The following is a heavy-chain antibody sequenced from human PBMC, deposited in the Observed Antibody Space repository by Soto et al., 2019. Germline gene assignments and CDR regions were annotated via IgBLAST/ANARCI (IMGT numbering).Heavy chain of an antibody. CDR3: AREDRYSYGRFSQGV. V-gene: IGHV1-46*01. J-gene: IGHJ6*02. CDR2: INPSGGST. CDR1: GYTFTSYY. D-gene: IGHD5-18*01. Sequence: GASVKVSCKASGYTFTSYYMHWVLQAPGQGLEWMGIINPSGGSTSYAQKFQGRVTMTRDTSTSTVYMELSSLRSEDTAVYYCAREDRYSYGRFSQGVWGQGTTVTVSS.